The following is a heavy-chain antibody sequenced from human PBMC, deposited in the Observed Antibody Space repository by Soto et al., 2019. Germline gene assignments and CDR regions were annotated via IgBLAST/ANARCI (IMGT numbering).Heavy chain of an antibody. D-gene: IGHD3-16*01. CDR3: ARSVLGPVLLANSFVAYYNYMDA. CDR2: VYYTGST. V-gene: IGHV4-59*08. Sequence: PSETLSLTCTVSGGSISNFYWSWIRQPPGKGLEWIGYVYYTGSTSYNPSLRRRVTFSADSSRGQFSLRLNSVTAADTAVYYCARSVLGPVLLANSFVAYYNYMDAWGQGPTVTVS. J-gene: IGHJ6*03. CDR1: GGSISNFY.